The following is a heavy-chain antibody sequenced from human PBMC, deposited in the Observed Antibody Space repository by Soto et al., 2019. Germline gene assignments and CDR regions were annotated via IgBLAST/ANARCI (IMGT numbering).Heavy chain of an antibody. CDR1: GFTFSSYG. V-gene: IGHV3-30*18. D-gene: IGHD6-19*01. CDR3: AKVYFREWLALDNFSFDD. J-gene: IGHJ4*02. Sequence: GGSLRLSCSASGFTFSSYGMHWVRQAPGKGLKWVAVISYDGSNKYYADSVKGRFTISRDNSKNTLYLQMNSLRAEDTSVYYCAKVYFREWLALDNFSFDDWRQGTLVTVSS. CDR2: ISYDGSNK.